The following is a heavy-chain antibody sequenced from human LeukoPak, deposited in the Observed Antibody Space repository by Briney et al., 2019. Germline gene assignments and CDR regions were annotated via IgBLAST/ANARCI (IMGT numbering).Heavy chain of an antibody. D-gene: IGHD2-2*01. V-gene: IGHV3-33*06. CDR2: IWYDGSNK. Sequence: GGSLTLYCAASGFTFSSYGMHWVRQAPSKGLEWVAVIWYDGSNKYYADSVKGRFTIPRDNSKNKLHLQMNSLRATDAAVYYCAKGGTGYCSRTSCLYYFDYWGQGSLVTVSS. J-gene: IGHJ4*02. CDR1: GFTFSSYG. CDR3: AKGGTGYCSRTSCLYYFDY.